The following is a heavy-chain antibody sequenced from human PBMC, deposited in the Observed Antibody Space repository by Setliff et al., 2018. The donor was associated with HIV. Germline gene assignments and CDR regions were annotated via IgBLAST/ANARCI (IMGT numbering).Heavy chain of an antibody. CDR2: IYYTGTT. J-gene: IGHJ5*02. V-gene: IGHV4-59*01. CDR3: ARHGLLWFGAGYNWFDP. CDR1: GASISGYY. Sequence: PSETLSLTCTVSGASISGYYWSWIRQPPGKGLEWIGFIYYTGTTNYNPSLKTRVTISVDTSKNQFSLKLSSVTAADTAVYYCARHGLLWFGAGYNWFDPWGQGTLVTVSS. D-gene: IGHD3-10*01.